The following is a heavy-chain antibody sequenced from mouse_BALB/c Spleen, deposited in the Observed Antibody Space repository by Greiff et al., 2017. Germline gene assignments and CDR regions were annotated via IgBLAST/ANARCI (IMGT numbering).Heavy chain of an antibody. Sequence: QVQLQQSGAELVRPGSSVKISCKASGYAFSSYWMNWVKQRPGQGLEWIGQIYPGDGDTNYNGKFKGKATLTADKSSSTAYMQLSSLTSEDSAVYFCARSYYGNHYYAMDYWGQGTSVTVSS. CDR2: IYPGDGDT. D-gene: IGHD2-10*01. CDR1: GYAFSSYW. J-gene: IGHJ4*01. CDR3: ARSYYGNHYYAMDY. V-gene: IGHV1-80*01.